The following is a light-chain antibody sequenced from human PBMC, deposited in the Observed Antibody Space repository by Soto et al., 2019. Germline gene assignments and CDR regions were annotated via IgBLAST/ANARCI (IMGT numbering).Light chain of an antibody. V-gene: IGKV3-20*01. CDR2: GAS. Sequence: EIVLTQSPGTLSLSPGERATLSCRASQSVSSTYLAWYQQKPGQAPRLLIYGASSRASGIPDRFSGSGSGTDFTLTISRLDPEDFAVYYCQQYGRSSLTFGPGPKVDLK. CDR3: QQYGRSSLT. J-gene: IGKJ3*01. CDR1: QSVSSTY.